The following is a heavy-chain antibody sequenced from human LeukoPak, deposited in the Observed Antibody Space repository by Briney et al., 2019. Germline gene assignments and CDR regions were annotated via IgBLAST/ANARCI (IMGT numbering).Heavy chain of an antibody. J-gene: IGHJ6*02. CDR1: GYTFTGYY. CDR3: ARYPVHCSSTSCLLTGYYYGMDV. Sequence: ASVKASCKASGYTFTGYYMHWVRQAPGQGLEWMGWINPNSGGTNYAQKFQGRVTMTRDTSISTAYMELSRLRSDDTAVYYCARYPVHCSSTSCLLTGYYYGMDVWGQGTTVTVSS. CDR2: INPNSGGT. V-gene: IGHV1-2*02. D-gene: IGHD2-2*01.